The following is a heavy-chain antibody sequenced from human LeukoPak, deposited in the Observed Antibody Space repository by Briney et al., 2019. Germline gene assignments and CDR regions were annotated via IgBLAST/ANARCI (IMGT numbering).Heavy chain of an antibody. CDR2: IYYSGST. J-gene: IGHJ3*01. CDR3: ARDWGTWHAFDL. V-gene: IGHV4-39*07. D-gene: IGHD3-16*01. Sequence: PSETLSLTCTVSGGSISSGSSYWGWLRQPPGKGLEWMGNIYYSGSTYYNPSLKTRVTLSVDRSKNQFSLSLNSVTAADTAMYYCARDWGTWHAFDLWGQGTMVTVSS. CDR1: GGSISSGSSY.